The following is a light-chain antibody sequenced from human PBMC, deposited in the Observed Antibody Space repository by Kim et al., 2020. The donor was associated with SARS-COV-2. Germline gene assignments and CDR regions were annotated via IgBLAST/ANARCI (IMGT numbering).Light chain of an antibody. CDR2: DVT. J-gene: IGLJ3*02. V-gene: IGLV2-14*03. CDR1: SSDVGGYNY. CDR3: SSYSSSNTWV. Sequence: QSALTQPDSVSGSPGQSITISCTGSSSDVGGYNYVSWYQHHPGKAPKLMIYDVTKRPSGVSNRFSGSKSGDTASLTISGLQAEDEADYYCSSYSSSNTWVFGGGTQLTVL.